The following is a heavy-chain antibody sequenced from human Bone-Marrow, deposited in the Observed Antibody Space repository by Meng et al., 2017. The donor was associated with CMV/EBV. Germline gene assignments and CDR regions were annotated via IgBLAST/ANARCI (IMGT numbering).Heavy chain of an antibody. D-gene: IGHD3-22*01. Sequence: ASVKVSCKASGYTFTGYYMHWVRQAPGQGLEWMGWINPNSGGTNYAQKFQGRVTMTRDTSISTAYMELSRLRSDDTAVYYCAREDYDSSGYPLNYWGQGKLVSVAS. J-gene: IGHJ4*02. CDR3: AREDYDSSGYPLNY. CDR2: INPNSGGT. CDR1: GYTFTGYY. V-gene: IGHV1-2*02.